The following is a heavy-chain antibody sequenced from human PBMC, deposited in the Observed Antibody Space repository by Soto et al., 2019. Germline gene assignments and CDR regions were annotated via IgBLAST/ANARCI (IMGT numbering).Heavy chain of an antibody. V-gene: IGHV1-69*13. Sequence: SVKVSCKASGGTFSSYAISWVRQAPGQGLEWMGGIIPIFGTANYAQKFQGRVTITADESTSTAYMELSSLRFEDTAVYYCARGYYGSGSYYISQTYYYYYGMDFWGQGTTVTV. CDR2: IIPIFGTA. J-gene: IGHJ6*02. CDR1: GGTFSSYA. D-gene: IGHD3-10*01. CDR3: ARGYYGSGSYYISQTYYYYYGMDF.